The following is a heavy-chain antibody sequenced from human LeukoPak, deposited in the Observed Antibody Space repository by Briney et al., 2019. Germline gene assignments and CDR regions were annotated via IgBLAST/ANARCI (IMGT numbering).Heavy chain of an antibody. V-gene: IGHV1-18*01. D-gene: IGHD3-16*02. CDR3: ARDRQPMITFGGVIVIHDY. CDR2: ISAYNGNT. Sequence: ASVKVSCKASGYTFTSYGISWVRQAPGQGLEWMGWISAYNGNTNYAQKLQGRVTMTTDTSTSTAYMELRSLRSDGTAVYYCARDRQPMITFGGVIVIHDYWGQGALVTVSS. J-gene: IGHJ4*02. CDR1: GYTFTSYG.